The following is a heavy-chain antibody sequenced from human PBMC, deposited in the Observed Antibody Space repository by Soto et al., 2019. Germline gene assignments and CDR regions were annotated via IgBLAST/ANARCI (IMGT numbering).Heavy chain of an antibody. J-gene: IGHJ4*02. CDR3: AHSDPNPLLKRMYSSGWYFDY. D-gene: IGHD6-19*01. CDR1: GFSLSTSGVG. CDR2: IYRNDDK. V-gene: IGHV2-5*01. Sequence: QITLKESGPTLAKPTQTLTLTCTFSGFSLSTSGVGVGWIRHPPGKALEWLALIYRNDDKRYSPSLKSRLTITKDTSKNQVVLKMTNMDPVDTATYYCAHSDPNPLLKRMYSSGWYFDYWGQGTLVTVSS.